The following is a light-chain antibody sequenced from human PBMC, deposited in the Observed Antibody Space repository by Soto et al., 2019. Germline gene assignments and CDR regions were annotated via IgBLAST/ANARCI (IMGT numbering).Light chain of an antibody. J-gene: IGKJ2*01. CDR3: QQASSFPHT. CDR1: QDISNW. V-gene: IGKV1-12*01. Sequence: DIPMTQSPSSVSAPVGDRVTISCRASQDISNWLAWYQQKPGRAPKLLISAASTLQSGVPSRFSGSGSGTEFTLTIKSLQPDDIATYYCQQASSFPHTFGQGTKLEIK. CDR2: AAS.